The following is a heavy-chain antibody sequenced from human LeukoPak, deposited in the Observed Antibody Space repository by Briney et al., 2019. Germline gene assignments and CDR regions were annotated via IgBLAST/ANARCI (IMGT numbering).Heavy chain of an antibody. Sequence: SETLSLTCTVSGGSISSYYWSWIRQPPGKGLEWIGYIHYSGSTNYNPSLKSRVTISVDTSKNQFSLKLSSVTAADTAVYYCARSHYDFWSAFDAFDIWGQGTMVTVSS. CDR2: IHYSGST. CDR3: ARSHYDFWSAFDAFDI. D-gene: IGHD3-3*01. CDR1: GGSISSYY. V-gene: IGHV4-59*01. J-gene: IGHJ3*02.